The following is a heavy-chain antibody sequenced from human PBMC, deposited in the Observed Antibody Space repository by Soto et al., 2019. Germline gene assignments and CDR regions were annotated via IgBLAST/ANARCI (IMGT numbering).Heavy chain of an antibody. V-gene: IGHV3-21*01. D-gene: IGHD3-22*01. J-gene: IGHJ6*02. CDR3: AIRHSSGYYPLGYYGMDV. Sequence: GGSLRLSCAASGFTFSSYSMNWVRQAPGKGLEWVSSISSSSSYIYYADSVKGRFTISRDNAKNSLYLRMNSLRAEDTAVYYCAIRHSSGYYPLGYYGMDVWGQGTTVTVSS. CDR2: ISSSSSYI. CDR1: GFTFSSYS.